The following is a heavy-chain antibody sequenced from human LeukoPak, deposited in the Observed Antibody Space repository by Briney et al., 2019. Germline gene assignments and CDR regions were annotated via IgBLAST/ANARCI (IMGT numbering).Heavy chain of an antibody. V-gene: IGHV1-69*05. CDR2: IIAICGTA. J-gene: IGHJ4*02. D-gene: IGHD3-22*01. Sequence: SVKVSCKASGGTFSSYAISLVRQARGRGLEWMGRIIAICGTANYAQKFQGRVTITTDESTSTAYMELSSLRSEDTAVYYCAREVYYDSSGYYRPFYFDYWGQGTLVTVSS. CDR3: AREVYYDSSGYYRPFYFDY. CDR1: GGTFSSYA.